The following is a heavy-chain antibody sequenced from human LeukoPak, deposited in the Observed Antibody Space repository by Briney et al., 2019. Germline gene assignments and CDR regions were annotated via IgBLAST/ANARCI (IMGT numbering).Heavy chain of an antibody. CDR1: GFTVSSNY. Sequence: GGSLRLSCAASGFTVSSNYMSWVRQAPGKGLEWVSVIYSGGSTYYADSVKGRFTISRDNSKNTLYLQMNSLRGEDTAVYSCARGQRRHIDMAPSFDYWGQGTLVAVSS. D-gene: IGHD5-24*01. CDR2: IYSGGST. V-gene: IGHV3-66*01. J-gene: IGHJ4*02. CDR3: ARGQRRHIDMAPSFDY.